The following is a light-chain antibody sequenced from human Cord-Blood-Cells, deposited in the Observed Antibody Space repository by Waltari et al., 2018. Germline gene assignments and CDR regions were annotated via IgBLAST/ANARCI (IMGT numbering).Light chain of an antibody. Sequence: QSALTQPASVSGSPGQSITISCTGTSSDVGGYHYVSWYQQHPGKAPKLMIYDGSKRPRGFAKRSSGCEAGDTASLTSSGLQADHEADYYCSSYTTSSTLGVFGTGTKVTVL. CDR3: SSYTTSSTLGV. V-gene: IGLV2-14*01. CDR1: SSDVGGYHY. CDR2: DGS. J-gene: IGLJ1*01.